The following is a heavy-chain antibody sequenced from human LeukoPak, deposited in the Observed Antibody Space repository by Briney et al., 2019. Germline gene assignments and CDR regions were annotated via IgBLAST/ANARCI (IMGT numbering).Heavy chain of an antibody. V-gene: IGHV1-18*01. CDR3: ARWAGVVIISGWFDP. CDR1: GYTFTSYG. D-gene: IGHD3-3*01. J-gene: IGHJ5*02. Sequence: ASVKVSCKASGYTFTSYGISWVRQAPGQGLEWLGWISAYNGNTNYAQKLQGRVTMTTDTSTSTAYMELRSLRSDDTAVYYCARWAGVVIISGWFDPWGQGTLVTVSS. CDR2: ISAYNGNT.